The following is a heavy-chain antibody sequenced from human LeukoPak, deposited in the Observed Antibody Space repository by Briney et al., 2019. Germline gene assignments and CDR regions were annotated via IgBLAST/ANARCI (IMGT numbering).Heavy chain of an antibody. CDR1: GFTFRSNG. CDR2: IQNDGTNK. V-gene: IGHV3-30*02. CDR3: ASDWGTSSLYLVN. J-gene: IGHJ4*02. D-gene: IGHD6-6*01. Sequence: PGGSLRLSCAASGFTFRSNGMNWVRQAPGKGLEWVAFIQNDGTNKKYAEYVQGRFTISRDYSKNTLYLQMTSPTTEDTAVYYCASDWGTSSLYLVNWGEGTLVTVSS.